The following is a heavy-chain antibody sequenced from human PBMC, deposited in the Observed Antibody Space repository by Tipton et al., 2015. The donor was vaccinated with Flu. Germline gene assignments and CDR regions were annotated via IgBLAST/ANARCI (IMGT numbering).Heavy chain of an antibody. V-gene: IGHV4-61*02. CDR3: ARAESSLWAGHYYGLDV. D-gene: IGHD6-19*01. CDR1: GGSIRSGSFY. J-gene: IGHJ6*02. CDR2: IYTSGMT. Sequence: TLSLTCTVSGGSIRSGSFYWSWIRQPAGKGLEYIGRIYTSGMTYYNPSLKSRVTISLDTSRNHFSLRLTSVTAPDSALYFCARAESSLWAGHYYGLDVWGQGTTVTVSS.